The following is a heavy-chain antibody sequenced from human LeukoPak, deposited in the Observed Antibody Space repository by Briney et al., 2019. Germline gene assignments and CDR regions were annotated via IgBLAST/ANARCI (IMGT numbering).Heavy chain of an antibody. CDR1: GGSISNYY. D-gene: IGHD7-27*01. Sequence: PSETLSLTCTVSGGSISNYYWSWIRQPAGKGLEWIGRIYTSGSTNYNPSLKSRVTMSVDTSKNQFSLKLRSVTAADTAVYYCARGYNWGSPTRNFYYLDVWGKGTTVTVSS. V-gene: IGHV4-4*07. CDR2: IYTSGST. CDR3: ARGYNWGSPTRNFYYLDV. J-gene: IGHJ6*03.